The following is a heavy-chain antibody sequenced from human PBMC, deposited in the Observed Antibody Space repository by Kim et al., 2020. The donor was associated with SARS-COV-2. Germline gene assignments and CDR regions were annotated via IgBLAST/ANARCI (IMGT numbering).Heavy chain of an antibody. Sequence: SETLSLTCAVYGGSFSGYYWSWIRQPPGKGLEWIGEINHSGSTNYNPSLKSRVTISVDTSKNQFSLKLSSVTAADTAVYYCARGGRDLRYFDWLLYWGQGTLVTVSS. CDR2: INHSGST. CDR1: GGSFSGYY. J-gene: IGHJ4*02. V-gene: IGHV4-34*01. D-gene: IGHD3-9*01. CDR3: ARGGRDLRYFDWLLY.